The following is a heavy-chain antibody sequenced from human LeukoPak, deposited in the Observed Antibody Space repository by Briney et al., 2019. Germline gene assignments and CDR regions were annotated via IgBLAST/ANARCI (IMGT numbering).Heavy chain of an antibody. J-gene: IGHJ4*02. CDR1: GFTSCWFG. V-gene: IGHV3-30*06. D-gene: IGHD1-14*01. CDR3: ARDAWRKPLAYYSDT. Sequence: VGSLRLSSAASGFTSCWFGMDWIRQRPGKGLEWVAATSHTGHLKFYADPVRGRFTISRDNSNNTLYLQMNSLRPDDTALYACARDAWRKPLAYYSDTWGQGTPVTASS. CDR2: TSHTGHLK.